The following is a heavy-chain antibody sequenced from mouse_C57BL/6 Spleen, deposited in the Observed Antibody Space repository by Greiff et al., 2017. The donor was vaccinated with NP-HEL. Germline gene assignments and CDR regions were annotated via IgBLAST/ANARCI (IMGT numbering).Heavy chain of an antibody. J-gene: IGHJ1*03. D-gene: IGHD1-1*01. CDR2: IDPSDSYT. V-gene: IGHV1-69*01. CDR1: GYTFTSYW. Sequence: QVQLQQPGAELVMPGASVKLSCKASGYTFTSYWMHWVKQRPGQGLEWIGEIDPSDSYTNYNQKFKGKSTLTVDKSSSTAYMQLSSLTSEDSAVYYCARRDYYGSSHWYFDVWGTGTTVTVSS. CDR3: ARRDYYGSSHWYFDV.